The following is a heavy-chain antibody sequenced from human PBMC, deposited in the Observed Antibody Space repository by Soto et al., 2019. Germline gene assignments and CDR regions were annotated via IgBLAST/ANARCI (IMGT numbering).Heavy chain of an antibody. D-gene: IGHD1-1*01. CDR3: ARQQGNTNSFSFDF. V-gene: IGHV4-59*08. CDR1: GASIRSYF. Sequence: SETLSLTCTVSGASIRSYFWSWIRQPPGKTLEWIGYIFHSGTTNHNPSLKSRLAMSVDTSKNQFSLNLSSVTAADTAVYYCARQQGNTNSFSFDFWGQGTLVTVSS. CDR2: IFHSGTT. J-gene: IGHJ4*02.